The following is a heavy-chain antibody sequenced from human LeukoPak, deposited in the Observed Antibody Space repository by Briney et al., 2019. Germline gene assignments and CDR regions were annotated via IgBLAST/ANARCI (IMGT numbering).Heavy chain of an antibody. V-gene: IGHV3-23*01. D-gene: IGHD2-2*01. CDR2: IIGSGGST. Sequence: TGGSLRLSCAASGFTCSSYAMSWVRQAPGKALEWVSAIIGSGGSTYYADSVKGRFTISRDNSKNTLYLQMNSLRAEDTAVYYCAKVRGIVVPAAAVYYYYYYGMDVWGQGTTVTVSS. CDR3: AKVRGIVVPAAAVYYYYYYGMDV. J-gene: IGHJ6*02. CDR1: GFTCSSYA.